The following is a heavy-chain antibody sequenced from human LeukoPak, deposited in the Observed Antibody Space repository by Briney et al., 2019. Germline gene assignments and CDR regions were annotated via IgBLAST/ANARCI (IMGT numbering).Heavy chain of an antibody. CDR1: GYTFTGYY. V-gene: IGHV1-2*02. D-gene: IGHD3-10*01. Sequence: ASVKVSCKASGYTFTGYYMHWVRQAPGQGLEWMGWISPNSGGTNYAQKFQGRVTMTRDTSISTAYMELSRLRSDDTAVYYCARARITMVRGVIGYWGQGTLVTVSS. CDR2: ISPNSGGT. CDR3: ARARITMVRGVIGY. J-gene: IGHJ4*02.